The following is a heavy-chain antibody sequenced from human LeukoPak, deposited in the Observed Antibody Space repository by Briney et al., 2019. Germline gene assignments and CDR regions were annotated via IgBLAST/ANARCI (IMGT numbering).Heavy chain of an antibody. J-gene: IGHJ4*02. Sequence: VGSLRLSCAASGFTFSSYGMHWVRQAPGKGLEWVAFIRYDGSNKYYADSVKGRFTISRDNSKNTLYLQMNSLRAEDTAVYYCAKDRGFGVFFQYYFDYWGQGTLVTVSS. CDR3: AKDRGFGVFFQYYFDY. CDR1: GFTFSSYG. V-gene: IGHV3-30*02. D-gene: IGHD3-10*01. CDR2: IRYDGSNK.